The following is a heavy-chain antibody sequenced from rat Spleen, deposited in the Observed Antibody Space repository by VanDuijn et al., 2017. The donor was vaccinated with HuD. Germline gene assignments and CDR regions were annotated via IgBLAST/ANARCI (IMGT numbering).Heavy chain of an antibody. V-gene: IGHV2S12*01. D-gene: IGHD1-9*01. J-gene: IGHJ4*01. CDR3: TSLGITKDYVMDA. CDR1: GFSLTSYH. Sequence: QVQLKESGPGLVQPSQTLSLTCTVSGFSLTSYHVSWVRQPPGKGLEWIAAISSGGSTYYNSALKSRLSISRDTSKSQVFLKMNSLQTEDTAIYFCTSLGITKDYVMDAWGQGASVTVSS. CDR2: ISSGGST.